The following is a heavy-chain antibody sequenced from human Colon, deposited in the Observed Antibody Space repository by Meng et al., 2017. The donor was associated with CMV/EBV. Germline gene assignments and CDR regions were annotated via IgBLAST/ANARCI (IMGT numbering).Heavy chain of an antibody. CDR1: GFSFVRYW. CDR2: IHQDGSRK. CDR3: ASGGLVHWLEEY. D-gene: IGHD6-19*01. Sequence: GLVVWFGGGLDHLVGSWSSVWDALGFSFVRYWMSWVHRAQGKGLEWVDNIHQDGSRKYYVDSVKGRFTISRDNAKNSLYVQMNSLRAEDTAMYYCASGGLVHWLEEYWGQGTLVTVSS. J-gene: IGHJ4*02. V-gene: IGHV3-7*02.